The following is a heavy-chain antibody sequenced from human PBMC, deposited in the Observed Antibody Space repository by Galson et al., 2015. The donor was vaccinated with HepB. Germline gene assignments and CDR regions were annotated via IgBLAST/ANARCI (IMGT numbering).Heavy chain of an antibody. D-gene: IGHD4-23*01. CDR2: ISSSGSTI. CDR3: ARDSRVSDYGGNLGVFDY. V-gene: IGHV3-11*01. J-gene: IGHJ4*02. CDR1: GFTFSDYY. Sequence: SLRLSCAASGFTFSDYYMSWIRQAPGKGLEWVSYISSSGSTIYYADSVKGRFTISRDNAKNSLYLQMNSLRAEDTAVYYCARDSRVSDYGGNLGVFDYWGQGTLVTVSS.